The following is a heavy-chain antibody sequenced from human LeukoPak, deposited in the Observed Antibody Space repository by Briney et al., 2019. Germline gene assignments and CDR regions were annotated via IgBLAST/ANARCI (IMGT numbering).Heavy chain of an antibody. CDR1: GFTFSSYS. D-gene: IGHD3-3*01. Sequence: GGSRRLSCAASGFTFSSYSMNWVRQAPGKGLEWVSSISSSSSYIYYADSVKGRFTISRDNAKNSLYLQMNSLRAEDTAVYYCARDRPSDFWSGYYYYWGQGTLVTVSS. CDR3: ARDRPSDFWSGYYYY. J-gene: IGHJ4*02. V-gene: IGHV3-21*01. CDR2: ISSSSSYI.